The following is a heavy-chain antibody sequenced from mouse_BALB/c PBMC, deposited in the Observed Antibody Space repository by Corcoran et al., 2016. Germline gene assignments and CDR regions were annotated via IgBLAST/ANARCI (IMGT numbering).Heavy chain of an antibody. CDR3: ARETTVVDAWFAY. D-gene: IGHD1-1*01. Sequence: EVQLQQSGPELVKPGASVKMSCKASGYTFTSYVMHWVKQKPGQGLEWIGYINPYNDGTKYNEKFKGKATLTSDKSSSTAYMELSSLTSEDSSVYDCARETTVVDAWFAYWGQGTLVTVSA. V-gene: IGHV1S136*01. J-gene: IGHJ3*01. CDR1: GYTFTSYV. CDR2: INPYNDGT.